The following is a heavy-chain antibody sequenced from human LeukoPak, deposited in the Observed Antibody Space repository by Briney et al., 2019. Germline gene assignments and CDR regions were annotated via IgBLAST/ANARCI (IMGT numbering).Heavy chain of an antibody. Sequence: GGSLRLSCAASGFTFSGSAMHWVRQASGKGLEWVANIKQDGSEKYYVDSVKGRFTISRDNAKNSLYLQMNSLRAEDTAVYYCARVRGIVVVPADSMGAFDIWGQGTMVTVSS. J-gene: IGHJ3*02. D-gene: IGHD2-2*01. CDR1: GFTFSGSA. CDR3: ARVRGIVVVPADSMGAFDI. V-gene: IGHV3-7*01. CDR2: IKQDGSEK.